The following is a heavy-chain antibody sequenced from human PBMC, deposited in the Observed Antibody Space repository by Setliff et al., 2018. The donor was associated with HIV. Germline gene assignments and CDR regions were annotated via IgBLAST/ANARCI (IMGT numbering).Heavy chain of an antibody. CDR1: GGSMSSSGPGYC. CDR2: VYDRGRT. CDR3: ARSQPDTIFGVVTFDC. Sequence: TLSLPCTVSGGSMSSSGPGYCWGWVRQTPGGGLEWIGSVYDRGRTYYNPSLKSRVTISVDTSKNQLSLRLTSMAAADTAMYYCARSQPDTIFGVVTFDCWGQGKMVTVSS. J-gene: IGHJ4*02. D-gene: IGHD3-3*01. V-gene: IGHV4-39*01.